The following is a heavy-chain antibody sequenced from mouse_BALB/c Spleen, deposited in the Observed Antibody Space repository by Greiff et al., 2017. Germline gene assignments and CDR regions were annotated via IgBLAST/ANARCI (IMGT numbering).Heavy chain of an antibody. CDR3: TTGGNYLAWFAY. CDR2: IDPETGGT. J-gene: IGHJ3*01. D-gene: IGHD2-1*01. Sequence: VQLQQSGAELVRPGASVTLSCKASGYTFTDYEMHWVKQTPVHGLEWIGAIDPETGGTAYNQKFKGKATLTADKSSSTAYMELRSLTSEDSAVYYCTTGGNYLAWFAYWGQGTLVTVSA. V-gene: IGHV1-15*01. CDR1: GYTFTDYE.